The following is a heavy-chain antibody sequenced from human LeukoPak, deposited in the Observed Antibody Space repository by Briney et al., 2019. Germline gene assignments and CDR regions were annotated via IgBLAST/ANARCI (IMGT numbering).Heavy chain of an antibody. Sequence: SETLSLTCTVSGGSISSGGYYWSWIRQHPGKGLEWIGYIYYSGSTYYNPSLKRRVTISVDTSKNQFSLKLSSVTAADTAVYYCATTAPPAEYFQHWGQGTLVTVSS. J-gene: IGHJ1*01. CDR2: IYYSGST. V-gene: IGHV4-31*03. D-gene: IGHD4-17*01. CDR1: GGSISSGGYY. CDR3: ATTAPPAEYFQH.